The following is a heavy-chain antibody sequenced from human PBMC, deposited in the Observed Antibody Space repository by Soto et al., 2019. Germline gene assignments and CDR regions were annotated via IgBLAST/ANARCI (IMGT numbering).Heavy chain of an antibody. J-gene: IGHJ3*02. CDR3: ARGKDDSSGYYYVLSAFDI. V-gene: IGHV4-59*01. Sequence: SETLSLTCTVSGGSISSYYWSWIRQPPGKGLEWIGYIYYSGSTNYNPSLKSRVTISVDTSKNQFSLKLSSVTAADTAVYYCARGKDDSSGYYYVLSAFDIWGQGTMVTVSS. CDR2: IYYSGST. D-gene: IGHD3-22*01. CDR1: GGSISSYY.